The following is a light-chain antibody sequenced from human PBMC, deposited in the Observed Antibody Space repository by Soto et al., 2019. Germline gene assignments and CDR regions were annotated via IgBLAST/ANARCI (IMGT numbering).Light chain of an antibody. CDR3: QQYGSFPRT. CDR1: QSVSTSY. V-gene: IGKV3-20*01. CDR2: GAS. Sequence: EIVLTQSPGTLSLSPGERATLSCRDSQSVSTSYLAWYQQKPGQAPRLLIYGASSRATGIPDRFSGSGSGTDFTLTISRLEPEDFAVYSCQQYGSFPRTFGQFTQVDIK. J-gene: IGKJ1*01.